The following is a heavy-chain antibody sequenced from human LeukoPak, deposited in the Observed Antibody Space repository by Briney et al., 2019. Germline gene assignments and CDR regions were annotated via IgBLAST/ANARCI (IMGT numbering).Heavy chain of an antibody. CDR3: AREKSDYGEISPDY. V-gene: IGHV4-59*01. Sequence: SETLSLTCTVSGGSISSYYWSWIRQPPGKGLEWIGYIYYSGSTNYNPSLKSRVTISVDTSKNQFSLKLSSVTAADTAVYYCAREKSDYGEISPDYWGQGTLVTVSS. CDR1: GGSISSYY. D-gene: IGHD4-17*01. CDR2: IYYSGST. J-gene: IGHJ4*02.